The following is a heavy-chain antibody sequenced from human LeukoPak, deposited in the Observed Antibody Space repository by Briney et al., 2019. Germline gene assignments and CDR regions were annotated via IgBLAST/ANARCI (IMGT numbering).Heavy chain of an antibody. D-gene: IGHD3-3*01. J-gene: IGHJ4*02. V-gene: IGHV3-7*03. Sequence: PGGSLRLSSAASGFTFSNYWMHWVRQAPGKGLEWVANIRQDGGEIYYADSVKGRFSISRDNAKKSAYLQMNSLRAEDTAVYYCARALSAWGQGTLVTVSS. CDR2: IRQDGGEI. CDR1: GFTFSNYW. CDR3: ARALSA.